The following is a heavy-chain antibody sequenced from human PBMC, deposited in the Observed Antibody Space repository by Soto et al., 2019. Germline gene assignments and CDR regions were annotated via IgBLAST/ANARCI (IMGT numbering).Heavy chain of an antibody. CDR3: ARALDTAMVFDY. D-gene: IGHD5-18*01. CDR1: GYTFTSYD. V-gene: IGHV1-8*01. CDR2: MNPNSGNT. J-gene: IGHJ4*02. Sequence: ASVKVSCKASGYTFTSYDINWVRQATGQGLEWMGWMNPNSGNTGYAQKFQGRVTMTRNTSISTAYMELSSLRSEDTAVYYCARALDTAMVFDYWGQGTLVTVSS.